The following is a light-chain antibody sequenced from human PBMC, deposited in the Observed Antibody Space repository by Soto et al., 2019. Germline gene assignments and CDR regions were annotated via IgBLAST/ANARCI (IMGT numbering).Light chain of an antibody. V-gene: IGKV1-13*02. CDR3: QHFNSYPLT. CDR2: DAS. J-gene: IGKJ4*01. CDR1: QGISSA. Sequence: GDRVTITCRASQGISSALAWYQQKPGKAPNLLIYDASSLESGVPSRFSGSGSGTDFTLTISSLQPEDFATYYCQHFNSYPLTFGGGTKVDIK.